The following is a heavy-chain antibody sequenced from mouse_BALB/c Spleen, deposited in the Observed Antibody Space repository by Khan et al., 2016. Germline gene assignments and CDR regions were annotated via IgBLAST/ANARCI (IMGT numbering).Heavy chain of an antibody. D-gene: IGHD4-1*01. CDR3: ARQLIYYAMDY. V-gene: IGHV4-1*02. J-gene: IGHJ4*01. Sequence: EVQLQESGGGLVQPGGSLKLSCAASGFDFSRYWMSWVRQAPGKGLEWIGDINPDSSTINYTPSLKDKFIISRDNAKNTLYLQMSKVRSEDTALYYCARQLIYYAMDYWGQGTSVTVSS. CDR2: INPDSSTI. CDR1: GFDFSRYW.